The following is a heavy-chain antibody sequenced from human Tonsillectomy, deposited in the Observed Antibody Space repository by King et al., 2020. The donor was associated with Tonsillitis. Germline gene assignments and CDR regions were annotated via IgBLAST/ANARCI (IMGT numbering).Heavy chain of an antibody. CDR1: GYSFSTYW. Sequence: GQLVQSGAEVKKPGDSLKISCRGTGYSFSTYWIGGVRQMPGKGLEWMGITHPGDSDTRYSPSFQGQVTISADKSSDTAYMQWSSLKASDTAIYYCARLEGGSPYYYYYMDVWGKGTTVTVSS. J-gene: IGHJ6*03. D-gene: IGHD3-16*01. CDR2: THPGDSDT. V-gene: IGHV5-51*03. CDR3: ARLEGGSPYYYYYMDV.